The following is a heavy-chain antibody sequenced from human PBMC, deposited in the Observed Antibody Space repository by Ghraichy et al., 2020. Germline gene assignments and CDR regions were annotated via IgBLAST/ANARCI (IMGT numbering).Heavy chain of an antibody. CDR1: GFTFEDYS. D-gene: IGHD5-24*01. J-gene: IGHJ6*02. CDR2: ISWDGEIT. Sequence: GESLNISCAASGFTFEDYSMHWVRQAPGKGLEWVSLISWDGEITYYAESVKGRFTISRDNSKNSLYLQMNSLRSEDTALYYCARDLFRGDGYNFIYYSGMDVWGQGTKVTVS. CDR3: ARDLFRGDGYNFIYYSGMDV. V-gene: IGHV3-43*01.